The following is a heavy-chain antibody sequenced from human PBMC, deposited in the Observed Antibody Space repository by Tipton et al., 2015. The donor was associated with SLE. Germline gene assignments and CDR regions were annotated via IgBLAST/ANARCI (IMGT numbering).Heavy chain of an antibody. CDR3: AKLSGTVPVDY. V-gene: IGHV3-NL1*01. J-gene: IGHJ4*02. D-gene: IGHD1-14*01. CDR1: GFTFSSYG. CDR2: ISSDTAT. Sequence: SLRLSCAASGFTFSSYGMHWVRQAPGKGLEWVSAISSDTATYYADSVKGRFTISRDDSKNTLYLQMNSLRAEDTAVYYCAKLSGTVPVDYWGRGALVTVSS.